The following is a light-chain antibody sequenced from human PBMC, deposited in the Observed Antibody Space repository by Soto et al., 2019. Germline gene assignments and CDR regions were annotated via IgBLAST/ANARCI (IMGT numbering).Light chain of an antibody. CDR3: QQYGSSPST. CDR1: QSVSSSY. Sequence: EIVLTQSPGTLPLYPGERATLSCRASQSVSSSYLAWYQQKPGQAPRLLIYGASSRATGIPDRFSGSGSGTDFTLTISRLEPEDFAVYYCQQYGSSPSTFGQGTKVDIK. J-gene: IGKJ1*01. CDR2: GAS. V-gene: IGKV3-20*01.